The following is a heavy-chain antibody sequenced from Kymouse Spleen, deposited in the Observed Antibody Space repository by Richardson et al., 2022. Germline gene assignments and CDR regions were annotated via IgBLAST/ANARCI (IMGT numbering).Heavy chain of an antibody. CDR2: IYYSGST. Sequence: QVQLQESGPGLVKPSQTLSLTCTVSGGSISSGGYYWSWIRQHPGKGLEWIGYIYYSGSTYYNPSLKSRVTISVDTSKNQFSLKLSSVTAADTAVYYCARDEGNWNFYYYYGMDVWGQGTTVTVSS. CDR3: ARDEGNWNFYYYYGMDV. D-gene: IGHD1-7*01. J-gene: IGHJ6*02. V-gene: IGHV4-31*03. CDR1: GGSISSGGYY.